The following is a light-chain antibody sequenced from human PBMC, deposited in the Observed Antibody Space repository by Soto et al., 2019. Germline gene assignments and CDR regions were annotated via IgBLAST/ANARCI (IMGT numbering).Light chain of an antibody. CDR2: GAS. CDR3: QQHGTSPIT. Sequence: EIVFTQSPDTLSFXXXXXXTLSXSASQTVIHNHLAWHQQKPGQTPRLLVYGASSRATGIPDRFSGSGSGTDFTLTISRLEPEDFAVYYCQQHGTSPITFGQGTRLEIK. V-gene: IGKV3-20*01. J-gene: IGKJ5*01. CDR1: QTVIHNH.